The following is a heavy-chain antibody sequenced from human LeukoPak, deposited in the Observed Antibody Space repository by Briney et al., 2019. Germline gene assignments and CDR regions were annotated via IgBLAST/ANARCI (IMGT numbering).Heavy chain of an antibody. CDR1: GFTFSSYG. V-gene: IGHV3-33*07. CDR2: IWYDGSKK. CDR3: ARLRGDYLLDY. J-gene: IGHJ4*02. D-gene: IGHD4-17*01. Sequence: GGSLRLSCAASGFTFSSYGMYWVRQAPGKGLEWVALIWYDGSKKYYADSVKGRFTISRDNSKNMLYPQMNSLRAEDTAVFYCARLRGDYLLDYWGQGTLVTVSS.